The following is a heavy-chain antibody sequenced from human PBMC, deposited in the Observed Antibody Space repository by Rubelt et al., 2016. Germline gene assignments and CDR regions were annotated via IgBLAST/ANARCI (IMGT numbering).Heavy chain of an antibody. CDR3: ASRGRYYGSGSYPPRTGIVDY. D-gene: IGHD3-10*01. Sequence: QVQLQQWGAGLLKPSETLSLTCAVYGGSFSGYYWSWIRQPPGKGLEWIGEINHSGSTNYNPSLKSRVTCSLDTSENQFSMELSSVTAADAAVYYCASRGRYYGSGSYPPRTGIVDYWGQGTLVTVSS. CDR2: INHSGST. V-gene: IGHV4-34*01. CDR1: GGSFSGYY. J-gene: IGHJ4*02.